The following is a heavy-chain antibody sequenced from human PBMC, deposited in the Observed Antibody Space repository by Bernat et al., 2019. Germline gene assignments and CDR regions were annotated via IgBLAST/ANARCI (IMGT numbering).Heavy chain of an antibody. Sequence: QLQLQESGPGLVKPSETLSLTCTVSGGSISSSSYYWGWIRQPPGKGLEWIGSIYYSGSTYYNPSLKSRVTISVDTSKNQFSRKLSSVTAADTAVYYCASGFYDILTGYYNPNNYFDYWGQGTLVTVSS. J-gene: IGHJ4*02. CDR2: IYYSGST. CDR1: GGSISSSSYY. V-gene: IGHV4-39*01. D-gene: IGHD3-9*01. CDR3: ASGFYDILTGYYNPNNYFDY.